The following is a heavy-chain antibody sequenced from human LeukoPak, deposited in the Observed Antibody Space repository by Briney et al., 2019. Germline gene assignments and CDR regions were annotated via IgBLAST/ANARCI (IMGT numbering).Heavy chain of an antibody. D-gene: IGHD2-2*01. V-gene: IGHV3-23*01. CDR3: ARGGYCSSTSCYVGWFDP. J-gene: IGHJ5*02. Sequence: GGSLRLSCAASGFIFSGFAMSWVRQAPGKGLEWVSTTSGGGGKTYYADSVKGRFTISRDNSKNTLYLQVNSLRSEDTAVYYCARGGYCSSTSCYVGWFDPWGQGTLVTVSS. CDR1: GFIFSGFA. CDR2: TSGGGGKT.